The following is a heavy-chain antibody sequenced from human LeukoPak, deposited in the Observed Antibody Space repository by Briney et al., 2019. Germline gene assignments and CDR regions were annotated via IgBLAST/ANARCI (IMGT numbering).Heavy chain of an antibody. D-gene: IGHD5-12*01. V-gene: IGHV3-11*04. J-gene: IGHJ6*03. CDR1: GFTFSDYY. CDR2: ISSSSSTI. CDR3: ARDSDGWLYYYYMDV. Sequence: GGSLRLSCAASGFTFSDYYMSWVRQAPGKGLEWVSYISSSSSTIYYADSVKGRFTISRDNAKNSLYLQMNSLRAEDTAVYYCARDSDGWLYYYYMDVWGKGTTVTVSS.